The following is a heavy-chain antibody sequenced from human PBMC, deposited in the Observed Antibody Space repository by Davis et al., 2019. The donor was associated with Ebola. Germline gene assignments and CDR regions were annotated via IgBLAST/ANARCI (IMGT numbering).Heavy chain of an antibody. CDR1: GGSFSGYY. D-gene: IGHD5-12*01. Sequence: SETLSLTCAVYGGSFSGYYWSWIHQPPGKGLEWIGEINHSGSTNYNPSLKSRVTISVDTSKNQFSLKLSSVTAADTAVYYCARAQGRYSGYVDPWGQGTLVTVSS. J-gene: IGHJ5*02. CDR2: INHSGST. CDR3: ARAQGRYSGYVDP. V-gene: IGHV4-34*01.